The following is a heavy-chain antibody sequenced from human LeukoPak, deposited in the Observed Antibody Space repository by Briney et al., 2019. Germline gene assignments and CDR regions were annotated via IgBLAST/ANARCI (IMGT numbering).Heavy chain of an antibody. D-gene: IGHD6-19*01. CDR3: AKGALGSGWYGGGYFDY. J-gene: IGHJ4*02. CDR2: ISGSGGST. CDR1: GFTFSSYA. V-gene: IGHV3-23*01. Sequence: GGSLRLSCAASGFTFSSYAMSWVRQAPGKGLEWVSAISGSGGSTYYADSVKGRFTISRDNSKNTLYLQMNSLRAEDTAVYYCAKGALGSGWYGGGYFDYWGQGTLVTVSS.